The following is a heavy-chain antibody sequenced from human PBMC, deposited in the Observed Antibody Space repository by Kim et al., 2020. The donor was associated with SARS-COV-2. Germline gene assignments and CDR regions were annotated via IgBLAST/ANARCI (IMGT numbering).Heavy chain of an antibody. Sequence: SETLSLTCTVSGGSISSSSYYWGWIRQPPGKGLEWIGSIYYSGSTYYNPSLKSRVTISVDTSKNQFSLKLSSVTAADTAVYYCARASMVRGVIRDLNWFDPWGQGTLVTVSS. D-gene: IGHD3-10*01. CDR2: IYYSGST. CDR1: GGSISSSSYY. J-gene: IGHJ5*02. CDR3: ARASMVRGVIRDLNWFDP. V-gene: IGHV4-39*07.